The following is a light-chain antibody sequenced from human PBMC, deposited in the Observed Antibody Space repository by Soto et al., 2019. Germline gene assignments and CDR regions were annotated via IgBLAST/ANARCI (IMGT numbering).Light chain of an antibody. Sequence: QSVLTQPASVSGSPGQSITISCTGTSSDIGHYDYVSWYQHHPGKAPKLMIYEISRRPSGVSTRFSGSKSGNTASLTISGLQAEDEADYYCSSYTSSSTLILGGGTKLTVL. J-gene: IGLJ2*01. CDR1: SSDIGHYDY. V-gene: IGLV2-14*01. CDR2: EIS. CDR3: SSYTSSSTLI.